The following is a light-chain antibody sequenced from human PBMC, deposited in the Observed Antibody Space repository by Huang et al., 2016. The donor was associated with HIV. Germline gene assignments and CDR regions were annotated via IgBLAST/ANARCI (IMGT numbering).Light chain of an antibody. J-gene: IGKJ2*01. CDR1: EGVSSN. V-gene: IGKV3-15*01. CDR2: GAY. Sequence: EIVMTQSPATLSVSPGERAALSCRASEGVSSNLAWYQKKPGQAPRLLIYGAYIRATGIPARFSGSGSGTDFTLTITSLQSEDFAVYYCQQYNNWPPYTFGQGTKLEIK. CDR3: QQYNNWPPYT.